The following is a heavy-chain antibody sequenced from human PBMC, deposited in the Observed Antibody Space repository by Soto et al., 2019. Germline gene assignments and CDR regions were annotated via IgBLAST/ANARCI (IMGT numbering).Heavy chain of an antibody. Sequence: GGSLRLSCITSGFAFGDFAMTWFRQAPGKGLEWVGFITSKKYGGTPQYAASVKGRFSISRDDSKSIAYLQMNNLKTDDTAVYYCSRLPPGRDSAYDFPMDVWGQGTTVTVSS. CDR3: SRLPPGRDSAYDFPMDV. J-gene: IGHJ6*02. CDR2: ITSKKYGGTP. V-gene: IGHV3-49*03. D-gene: IGHD5-12*01. CDR1: GFAFGDFA.